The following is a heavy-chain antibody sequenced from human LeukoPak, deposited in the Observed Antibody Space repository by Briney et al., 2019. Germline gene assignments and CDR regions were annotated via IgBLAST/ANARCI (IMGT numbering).Heavy chain of an antibody. CDR1: GGTFSSYA. Sequence: VASVKVSCKASGGTFSSYAISWVRQAPGQGLEWMGGIIPIFGTANYAQKFQGRVTITADESTSTAYMELSSLRSEDTAVYYCARSTYYYDSSGYSGPFYYYYGMDVWGQGTTVTVSS. CDR2: IIPIFGTA. D-gene: IGHD3-22*01. CDR3: ARSTYYYDSSGYSGPFYYYYGMDV. V-gene: IGHV1-69*13. J-gene: IGHJ6*02.